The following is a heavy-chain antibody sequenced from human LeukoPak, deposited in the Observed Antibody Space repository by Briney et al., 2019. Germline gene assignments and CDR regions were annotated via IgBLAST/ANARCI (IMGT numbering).Heavy chain of an antibody. V-gene: IGHV4-34*01. D-gene: IGHD3-3*01. Sequence: SETLSLTCAVYGGSFSGYYWSWIRQPPGKGLEWIGEINHSGSTNYNPSLKSRVTISVDTSKNQFSLKLSSVTAADTAVYYCARLRKSTIFGVVMTKHYYYYYMDVWGKGTTVTLSS. CDR2: INHSGST. CDR1: GGSFSGYY. CDR3: ARLRKSTIFGVVMTKHYYYYYMDV. J-gene: IGHJ6*03.